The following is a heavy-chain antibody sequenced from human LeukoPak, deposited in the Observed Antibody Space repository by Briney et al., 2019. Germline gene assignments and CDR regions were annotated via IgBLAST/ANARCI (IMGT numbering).Heavy chain of an antibody. J-gene: IGHJ4*02. CDR1: GFTFDDYA. CDR2: ISWNSGSI. Sequence: GGSLRLSCAASGFTFDDYAMHWVRQAPGKGLEWVSGISWNSGSIGYADSVKGRFTISRDNAKNSLYLQKNSLRAEDTALYYCAKGPIPYADSSSWYDYWGQGTLVTVSS. CDR3: AKGPIPYADSSSWYDY. V-gene: IGHV3-9*01. D-gene: IGHD6-13*01.